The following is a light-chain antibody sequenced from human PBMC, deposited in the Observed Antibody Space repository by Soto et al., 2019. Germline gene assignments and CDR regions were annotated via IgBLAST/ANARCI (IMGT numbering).Light chain of an antibody. CDR3: SSYAVRIVV. CDR2: EVS. Sequence: QSALTQPPSASGSPGQSVTISCTGTSSDVGAYNYVSWYQQHPGKAPKLMIYEVSKRPSGVPDRFSGSKSGNTASLTVSGLQAEDEADYYCSSYAVRIVVFGGGTQLTVL. V-gene: IGLV2-8*01. J-gene: IGLJ2*01. CDR1: SSDVGAYNY.